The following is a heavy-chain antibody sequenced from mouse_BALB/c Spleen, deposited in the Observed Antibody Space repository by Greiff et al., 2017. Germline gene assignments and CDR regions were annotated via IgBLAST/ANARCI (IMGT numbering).Heavy chain of an antibody. V-gene: IGHV1-5*01. CDR3: TRRDYYGSSWYFDV. Sequence: VQLQQSGTVLARPGASVKMSCKASGYSFTSYWMHWVKQRPGQGLEWIGAIYPGNSDTSYNQKFKGKAKLTAVTSASTAYMELSSLTNEDSAVYYCTRRDYYGSSWYFDVWGAGTTVTVSS. D-gene: IGHD1-1*01. J-gene: IGHJ1*01. CDR2: IYPGNSDT. CDR1: GYSFTSYW.